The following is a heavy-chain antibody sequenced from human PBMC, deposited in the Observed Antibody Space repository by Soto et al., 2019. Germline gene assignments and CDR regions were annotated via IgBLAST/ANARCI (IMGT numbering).Heavy chain of an antibody. Sequence: EVQLVEAGGGLVQPGGSLRLSCAASGFTFSLYSMSWVRQAPGKGLEWVSYISRSSTGIHYADSVKGRFAVCRDDAKKSRHLQMNRLRDGDTAVYYCARAVTWGLDVWGQGTTVSIS. CDR1: GFTFSLYS. CDR3: ARAVTWGLDV. CDR2: ISRSSTGI. D-gene: IGHD3-16*02. V-gene: IGHV3-48*02. J-gene: IGHJ6*02.